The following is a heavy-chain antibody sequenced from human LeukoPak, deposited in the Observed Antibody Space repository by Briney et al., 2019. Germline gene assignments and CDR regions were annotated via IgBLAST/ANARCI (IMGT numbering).Heavy chain of an antibody. CDR1: GGTFSSYT. V-gene: IGHV1-69*04. J-gene: IGHJ5*02. Sequence: GASVKVSCKASGGTFSSYTISWVRQAPGQGLEWMGRIIPILDIANYAQKFQGRVTITADKSTSTAYMELSSLRSEDTAVYYCARDKGTYGSGASWGQGTLVTVSS. CDR2: IIPILDIA. CDR3: ARDKGTYGSGAS. D-gene: IGHD3-10*01.